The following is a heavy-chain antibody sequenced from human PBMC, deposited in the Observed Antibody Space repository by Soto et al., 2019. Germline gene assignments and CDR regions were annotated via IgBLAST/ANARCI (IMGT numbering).Heavy chain of an antibody. Sequence: EVQLLESGGGLVQPGGSLRLSCAASGFTFSSYAMSWVRQAPGKRLEWVSAISGSGGSTYYADSVKGRFTISRDNSKNTLYLQMYSLRAEDTAVYYCAHGRDLVGATWLAGFDYWGQGTLVTVAS. CDR2: ISGSGGST. CDR1: GFTFSSYA. V-gene: IGHV3-23*01. CDR3: AHGRDLVGATWLAGFDY. D-gene: IGHD1-26*01. J-gene: IGHJ4*02.